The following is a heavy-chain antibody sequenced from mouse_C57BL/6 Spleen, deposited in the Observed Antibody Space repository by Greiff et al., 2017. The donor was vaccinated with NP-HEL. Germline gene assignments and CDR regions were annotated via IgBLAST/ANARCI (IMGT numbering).Heavy chain of an antibody. CDR1: GFTFSSYA. V-gene: IGHV5-4*01. Sequence: EVQLVESGGGLVKPGGSLKLSCAASGFTFSSYAMSWVRQTPEKRLEWVATISDGGSYTYYPDNVKGRFTISRDNAKNNLYLQMSHLKSEDTAMYYCARGQFITTVVAPLFDYWGQGTTLTVSS. CDR2: ISDGGSYT. J-gene: IGHJ2*01. CDR3: ARGQFITTVVAPLFDY. D-gene: IGHD1-1*01.